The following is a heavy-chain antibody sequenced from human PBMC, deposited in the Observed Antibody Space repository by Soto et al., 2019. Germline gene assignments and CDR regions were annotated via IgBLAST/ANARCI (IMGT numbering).Heavy chain of an antibody. CDR2: INPARGTT. CDR3: ARSIVRMVPGQGPRAHLDP. Sequence: ASVKVCCTVSGYTFTSYDINWVRQASGHGLEWMGWINPARGTTGYAPQFQGRFTLTTNTSTNTAFMELSSLRSDDTAVYYCARSIVRMVPGQGPRAHLDPWGQGTLVTVS. V-gene: IGHV1-8*01. CDR1: GYTFTSYD. J-gene: IGHJ5*02. D-gene: IGHD2-8*01.